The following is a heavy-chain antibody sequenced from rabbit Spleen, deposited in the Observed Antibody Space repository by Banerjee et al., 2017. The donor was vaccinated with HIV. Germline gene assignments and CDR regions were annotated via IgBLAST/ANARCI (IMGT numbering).Heavy chain of an antibody. Sequence: LEESGGGLVKPGGTLTLTCTVSGFSFSSNWICWVRQAPGKGLEWIACIDTNDGDTDYANWPRGRFTISKTSSTTMTLQMTSLTAADTATYFCARADSGWNPSSLWGPGTLVTVS. CDR1: GFSFSSNW. J-gene: IGHJ4*01. D-gene: IGHD4-1*01. V-gene: IGHV1S45*01. CDR2: IDTNDGDT. CDR3: ARADSGWNPSSL.